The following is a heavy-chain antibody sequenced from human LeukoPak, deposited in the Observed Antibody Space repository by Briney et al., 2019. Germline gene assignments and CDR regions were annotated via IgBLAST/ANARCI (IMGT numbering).Heavy chain of an antibody. CDR1: GFTFSSYA. Sequence: GGSLRLSCAASGFTFSSYAMSWVRQAPAKGLEWVSGISGSGGSTYYADSVKGRFTISRDNSKNTLYLQMNSLRAEDTAVYYCAKEGPGSRTIYYFDYWGQGTLVTVSS. D-gene: IGHD4/OR15-4a*01. V-gene: IGHV3-23*01. CDR3: AKEGPGSRTIYYFDY. CDR2: ISGSGGST. J-gene: IGHJ4*02.